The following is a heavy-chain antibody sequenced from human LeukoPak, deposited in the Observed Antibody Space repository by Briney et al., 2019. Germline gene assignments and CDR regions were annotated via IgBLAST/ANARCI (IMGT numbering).Heavy chain of an antibody. CDR2: IYTSGST. CDR1: GGSISSGSYY. J-gene: IGHJ4*02. Sequence: PSETLSLTCTVSGGSISSGSYYWSWIRQPAGKGLEWIGRIYTSGSTNYNPSLKSRVTISVDTSKNQFSLKLSSVTAADTAVYYCARDGGTTSIDYWGQGTLVTVSS. V-gene: IGHV4-61*02. D-gene: IGHD1-1*01. CDR3: ARDGGTTSIDY.